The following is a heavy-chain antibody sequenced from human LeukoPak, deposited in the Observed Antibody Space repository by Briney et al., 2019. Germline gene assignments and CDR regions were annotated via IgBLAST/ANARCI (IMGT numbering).Heavy chain of an antibody. V-gene: IGHV4-59*08. Sequence: KPSETLSLTCTVSGGSISSYYWSWIRQPPGKGLEWIGYIYYSGSTNYNPSLKSRVTISVDTSKNQFSLKLSSVTAADTAVYYCARHRKSSGGSCYSCAFDIWGQGTMVTVSS. CDR2: IYYSGST. CDR1: GGSISSYY. J-gene: IGHJ3*02. CDR3: ARHRKSSGGSCYSCAFDI. D-gene: IGHD2-15*01.